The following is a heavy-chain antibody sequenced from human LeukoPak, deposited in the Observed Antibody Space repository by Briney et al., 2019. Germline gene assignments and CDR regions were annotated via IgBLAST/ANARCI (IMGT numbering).Heavy chain of an antibody. J-gene: IGHJ4*02. CDR2: ISGSGGST. CDR3: AKERDFWNGPDY. Sequence: PGGSLRLSCAASGFTFSSYAMSWVRQAPGKGLEWVSAISGSGGSTYYADSVKGRFTISRDNARSSLYLSMNRLRVDDSAVYYCAKERDFWNGPDYWGQGTLVTVSS. V-gene: IGHV3-23*01. CDR1: GFTFSSYA. D-gene: IGHD3-3*01.